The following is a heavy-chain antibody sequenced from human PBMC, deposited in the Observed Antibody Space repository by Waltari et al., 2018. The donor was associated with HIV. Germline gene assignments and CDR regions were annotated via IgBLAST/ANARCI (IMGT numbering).Heavy chain of an antibody. V-gene: IGHV3-11*01. D-gene: IGHD6-19*01. CDR3: ARLKYSSGFFDY. Sequence: QVQLVVSGIGLVNSGWSLRLSCATSGFTFSDYYMTCIRQAPGKGLEWVSYIRSDTDTIYYADSVKGRFTISRDNAKNSLYLQMNRLSVEDTAVYYCARLKYSSGFFDYWGQGALVTVSS. CDR2: IRSDTDTI. J-gene: IGHJ4*02. CDR1: GFTFSDYY.